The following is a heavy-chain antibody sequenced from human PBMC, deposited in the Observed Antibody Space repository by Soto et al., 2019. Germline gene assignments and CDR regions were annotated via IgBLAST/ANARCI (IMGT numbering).Heavy chain of an antibody. Sequence: EVQLLESGGGVVQPGGSLRLSCAASGFTFSSYAMSWVRQAPGKGLEWVSAISGSGGSTYYADSVKGRFTISRDNSKNTLYLQMNSLRAEDTAVYYCAKELARSTVTTGGYFDYWGQGTLVTVSS. CDR2: ISGSGGST. CDR3: AKELARSTVTTGGYFDY. J-gene: IGHJ4*02. D-gene: IGHD4-17*01. V-gene: IGHV3-23*01. CDR1: GFTFSSYA.